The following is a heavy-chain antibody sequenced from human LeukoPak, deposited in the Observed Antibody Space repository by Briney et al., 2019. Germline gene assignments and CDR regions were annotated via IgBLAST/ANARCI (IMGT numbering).Heavy chain of an antibody. Sequence: SETLSLTCAVSGGSISSGGYSWSWIRQPPGKGLEWIGYIYHSGSTYYNPSLKSRVTISVDRSKNQFSLKLSSVTAADTAVYYCARFQGSYYALDYWGQGTLVTVSS. V-gene: IGHV4-30-2*01. CDR3: ARFQGSYYALDY. CDR2: IYHSGST. CDR1: GGSISSGGYS. J-gene: IGHJ4*02. D-gene: IGHD1-26*01.